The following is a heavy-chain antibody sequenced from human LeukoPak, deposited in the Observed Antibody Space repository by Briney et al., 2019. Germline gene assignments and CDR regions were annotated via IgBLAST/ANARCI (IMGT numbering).Heavy chain of an antibody. CDR3: AKDERARTLYYYDSSGYYKY. J-gene: IGHJ4*02. CDR1: GFTFSSYA. CDR2: ISGSGGST. Sequence: PGGSLRLSCAASGFTFSSYAMSWVRQAPGKGLEWVSAISGSGGSTYYADSVKGRFTISRDNSKNTLYLQMNSLRAEDTAVYYCAKDERARTLYYYDSSGYYKYWGQGTLVTVSS. D-gene: IGHD3-22*01. V-gene: IGHV3-23*01.